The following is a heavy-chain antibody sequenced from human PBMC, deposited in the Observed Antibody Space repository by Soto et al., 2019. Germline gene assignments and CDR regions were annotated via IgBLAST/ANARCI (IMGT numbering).Heavy chain of an antibody. Sequence: GESLKISCKGSGYSLTSYWIGWVRQMPGKGLEWMGIIYPGDSDTRYSPSFQGQVTISADKSISTAYLQWSSLKASDTAMYYCARQGYSSSWSVYYGMDVWGQGTTVTVSS. V-gene: IGHV5-51*01. CDR2: IYPGDSDT. CDR1: GYSLTSYW. CDR3: ARQGYSSSWSVYYGMDV. D-gene: IGHD6-13*01. J-gene: IGHJ6*02.